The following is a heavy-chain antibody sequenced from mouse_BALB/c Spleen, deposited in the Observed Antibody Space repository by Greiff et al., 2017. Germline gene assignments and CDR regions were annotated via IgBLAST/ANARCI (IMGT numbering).Heavy chain of an antibody. CDR3: ERGWSWYFDV. J-gene: IGHJ1*01. CDR2: ISYSGST. V-gene: IGHV3-2*02. Sequence: DVKLQESGPGLVKPSQSLSLTCTVTGYSITSDYAWNWIRQFPGNKLEWMGYISYSGSTSYNPSLKSRISITRNTSKNQFFLQLNSVTTEDTATYYCERGWSWYFDVWGAGTTVTVSA. D-gene: IGHD1-1*02. CDR1: GYSITSDYA.